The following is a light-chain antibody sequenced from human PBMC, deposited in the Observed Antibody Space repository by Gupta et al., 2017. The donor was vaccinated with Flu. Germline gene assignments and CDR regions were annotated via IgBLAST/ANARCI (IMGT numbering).Light chain of an antibody. CDR3: SSNSATDP. CDR2: DVS. Sequence: QSALTQPRSVSASPGQSVAISCHGTTSDIGTYHYVSWYQQHPPKVTIRSMYDVSTRPSGVPSRFNCSKSGTMTSLTIYGLQADDYSYYSYSSNSATDPFGGGTKLTVL. CDR1: TSDIGTYHY. V-gene: IGLV2-11*01. J-gene: IGLJ2*01.